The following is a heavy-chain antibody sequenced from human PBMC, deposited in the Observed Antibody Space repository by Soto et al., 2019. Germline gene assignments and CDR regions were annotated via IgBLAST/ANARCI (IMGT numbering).Heavy chain of an antibody. CDR3: ARGSSEWIQIWLCYFDY. D-gene: IGHD5-18*01. Sequence: SETLSLTCAVYGGSFSGYYWSWIRQPPGKGLEWIGEINHSGSTNYNPSLKSRVTISVDTSKNEFSLKLSSVTAADTAVYYCARGSSEWIQIWLCYFDYWCQGILVTVSS. V-gene: IGHV4-34*01. CDR1: GGSFSGYY. J-gene: IGHJ4*02. CDR2: INHSGST.